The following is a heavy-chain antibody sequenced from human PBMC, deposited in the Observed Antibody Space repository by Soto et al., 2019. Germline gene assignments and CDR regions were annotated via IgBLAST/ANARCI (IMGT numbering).Heavy chain of an antibody. CDR3: ARDVGYCSSTSCFDY. CDR1: GGSISSGDYY. Sequence: SETLSLTCPVSGGSISSGDYYWSWIRQPPGKGLEWIGYIYYSGSTYYNPSLKSRVTISVDTSKNQFSLKLSSVTAADTAVYYCARDVGYCSSTSCFDYWGQGTLVTVSS. CDR2: IYYSGST. J-gene: IGHJ4*02. V-gene: IGHV4-30-4*01. D-gene: IGHD2-2*01.